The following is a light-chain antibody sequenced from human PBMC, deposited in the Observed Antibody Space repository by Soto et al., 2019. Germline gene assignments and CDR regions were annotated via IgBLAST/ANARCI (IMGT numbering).Light chain of an antibody. CDR1: QSVSSNY. J-gene: IGKJ1*01. V-gene: IGKV3-20*01. CDR3: QQYGSSPGT. Sequence: EIVLTQSPGTLSLSPGERATLSCRASQSVSSNYLAWYQQKPGQAPRLLIYGASSRATGIPDRFSGSGSATDFTLTISRLEPEDYAVYYCQQYGSSPGTFGQGTNVEIK. CDR2: GAS.